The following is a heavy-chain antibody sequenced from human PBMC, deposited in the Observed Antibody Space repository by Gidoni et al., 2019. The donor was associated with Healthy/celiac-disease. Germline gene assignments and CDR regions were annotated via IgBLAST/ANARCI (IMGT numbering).Heavy chain of an antibody. D-gene: IGHD6-13*01. J-gene: IGHJ6*03. V-gene: IGHV3-23*01. CDR1: GFTFSSYA. CDR3: AKGGIWVSIAAAGYYYMDV. CDR2: ISGSGGST. Sequence: EVQLLESGGGLVQPGGSLRLPCAASGFTFSSYAMSWVRQAPGKGLEWVSAISGSGGSTYSAGSVKGRFTISRDNSKNTLYLQMNSLRAEDTAVYYCAKGGIWVSIAAAGYYYMDVWGKGTTVTVSS.